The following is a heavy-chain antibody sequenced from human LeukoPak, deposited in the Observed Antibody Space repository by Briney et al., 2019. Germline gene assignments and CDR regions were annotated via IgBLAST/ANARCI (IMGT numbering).Heavy chain of an antibody. CDR1: GFTFSSYA. V-gene: IGHV3-23*01. J-gene: IGHJ4*02. D-gene: IGHD2-15*01. Sequence: AGGSLRLSCAASGFTFSSYAMSWVRQAPGKGLEWVSAISGSGGSTYYADSVKGRFTISRDNSKNTLYLQMNSLRAEDTAVYYWAKVEEEGVVVVAATHFDYWGQGTLVTVSS. CDR2: ISGSGGST. CDR3: AKVEEEGVVVVAATHFDY.